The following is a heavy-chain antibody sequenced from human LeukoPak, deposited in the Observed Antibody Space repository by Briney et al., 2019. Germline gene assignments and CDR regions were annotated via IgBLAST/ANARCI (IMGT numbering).Heavy chain of an antibody. CDR2: ISAYNGST. CDR1: GYTFTSYG. D-gene: IGHD4-17*01. J-gene: IGHJ5*02. CDR3: ARGGYDYGLAGWFDP. Sequence: ASVKVSCKASGYTFTSYGISWVRQAPGQGLEWMGWISAYNGSTNYAQKLQGRVTMTTDTSTSTAYMELRSLRSDDTAVCYCARGGYDYGLAGWFDPWGQGTLVTVSS. V-gene: IGHV1-18*04.